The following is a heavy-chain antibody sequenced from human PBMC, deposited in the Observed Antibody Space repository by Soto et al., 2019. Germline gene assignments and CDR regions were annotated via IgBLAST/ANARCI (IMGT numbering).Heavy chain of an antibody. CDR3: AKDRSSGWYSSYGMDV. D-gene: IGHD6-19*01. V-gene: IGHV3-30*18. J-gene: IGHJ6*02. CDR1: GFTFSSYS. Sequence: QVQLVESGGGVVQPGRSLRLSCAASGFTFSSYSMHWVRQAPGKGLEWVAVISYDGSNKYYADSVKGRFTISRDNSKNTLYLQMNSLRAEDTAVYYCAKDRSSGWYSSYGMDVWGQGTTVTVSS. CDR2: ISYDGSNK.